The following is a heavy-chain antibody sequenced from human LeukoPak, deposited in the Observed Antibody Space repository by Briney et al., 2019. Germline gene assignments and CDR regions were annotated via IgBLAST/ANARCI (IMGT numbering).Heavy chain of an antibody. CDR1: GGSISSGSYY. CDR3: ARSVYYDFWSGYSYYFDY. CDR2: ICTSGST. J-gene: IGHJ4*02. V-gene: IGHV4-61*02. D-gene: IGHD3-3*01. Sequence: SQTLSLTCTVSGGSISSGSYYWSWIRQPAGKGLEWIGRICTSGSTNYNPSLKSRVTISVDTSKNQFSLKLSSVTAADTAVYYCARSVYYDFWSGYSYYFDYWGQGTLVTVSS.